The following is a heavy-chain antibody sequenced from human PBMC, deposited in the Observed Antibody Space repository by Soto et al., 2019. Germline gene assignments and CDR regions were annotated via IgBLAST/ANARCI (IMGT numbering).Heavy chain of an antibody. J-gene: IGHJ6*02. D-gene: IGHD4-17*01. CDR3: ARSGGNSGDYQHPYSYGMYV. CDR2: IYSDGRT. CDR1: GCNVSSNY. V-gene: IGHV3-53*02. Sequence: EVQLVESGGGLIQPGGSLRLSCAASGCNVSSNYMTLVRQAPGKVLEWVSAIYSDGRTVYADSVKGRLTISRDNSENTLYLQMNSLRADDTAVYYCARSGGNSGDYQHPYSYGMYVWGPGTTVPVSS.